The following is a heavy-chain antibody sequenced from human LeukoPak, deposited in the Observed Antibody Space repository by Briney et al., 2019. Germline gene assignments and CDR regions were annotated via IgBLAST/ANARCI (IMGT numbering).Heavy chain of an antibody. J-gene: IGHJ4*02. Sequence: GGSLRLSCAASVSTFSGYSMNWVRQAPGKGLEWVSYISSSGSTIYYADSVKGRFTISRDNSKNTLYLQLNSLRAEDTAVYYCARDESLWVVIELGLFDYWGQGTLVTVSS. CDR3: ARDESLWVVIELGLFDY. CDR1: VSTFSGYS. CDR2: ISSSGSTI. V-gene: IGHV3-48*01. D-gene: IGHD2/OR15-2a*01.